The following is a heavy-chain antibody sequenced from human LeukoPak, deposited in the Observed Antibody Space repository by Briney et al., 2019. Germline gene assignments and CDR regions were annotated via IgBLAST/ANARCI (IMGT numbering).Heavy chain of an antibody. CDR1: GYTFTSFY. Sequence: ASVKVSCKASGYTFTSFYMHWVRPAPGQGLQWMGVINPSGGNTNDAQKFQGRVTMTRDTSTSTVYMELSSLRSEDTAVYYCVRESTRYCTSNTCYEYFDYWGQGTLVTVSS. J-gene: IGHJ4*02. D-gene: IGHD2-2*01. V-gene: IGHV1-46*01. CDR2: INPSGGNT. CDR3: VRESTRYCTSNTCYEYFDY.